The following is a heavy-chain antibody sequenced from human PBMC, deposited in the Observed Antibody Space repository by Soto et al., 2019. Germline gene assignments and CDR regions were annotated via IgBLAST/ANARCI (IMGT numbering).Heavy chain of an antibody. D-gene: IGHD6-13*01. V-gene: IGHV4-39*01. Sequence: SDTLSLTCTVSGCSISSSSYYWGWIRQPPGKGLEWIGSIYYSGSTYYNPSLKSRVTISVDTSKNQFSLKLSSVTAADTAVYYCASSYSSSWYDYYYYGMDVWGQGTTVT. CDR2: IYYSGST. CDR3: ASSYSSSWYDYYYYGMDV. CDR1: GCSISSSSYY. J-gene: IGHJ6*02.